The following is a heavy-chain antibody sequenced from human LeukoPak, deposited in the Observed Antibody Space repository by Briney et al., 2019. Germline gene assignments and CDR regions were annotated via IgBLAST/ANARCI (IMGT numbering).Heavy chain of an antibody. D-gene: IGHD5-24*01. Sequence: SQTLSLTCAISGDSVSSKSVWNWIRQSPSRGLEWLGRIYYRSKWSNNYAVSVKSRITINPDTSKNQFTLQLSSVTAEDTAVYYCARGDQNFDYWGQGTLVTVSS. CDR2: IYYRSKWSN. J-gene: IGHJ4*02. CDR1: GDSVSSKSV. CDR3: ARGDQNFDY. V-gene: IGHV6-1*01.